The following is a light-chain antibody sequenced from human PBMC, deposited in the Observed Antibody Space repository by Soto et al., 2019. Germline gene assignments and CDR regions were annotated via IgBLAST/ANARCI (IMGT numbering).Light chain of an antibody. CDR2: DAS. J-gene: IGKJ1*01. Sequence: DIQMTQSPSTLTASVGDRVTITCRASQSISRWLAWYRQKPGKAPKLLIFDASSLESGVPSRFSGRGSGTEFTLTINSLQPDDFASYYCQQYNTFSQTFGQGTKVEIK. CDR3: QQYNTFSQT. CDR1: QSISRW. V-gene: IGKV1-5*01.